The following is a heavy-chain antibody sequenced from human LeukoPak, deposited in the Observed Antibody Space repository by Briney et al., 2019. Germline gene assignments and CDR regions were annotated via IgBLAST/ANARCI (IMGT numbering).Heavy chain of an antibody. CDR2: ISGNGGST. J-gene: IGHJ5*02. CDR1: GFTFSSYA. Sequence: GASLRLSWAASGFTFSSYAMSWVRQAPGKGLEWVSLISGNGGSTYYADSAKGRFTISRDNSKNTLYLQMNNLRAEDTAVYYCAKRATVTYNWFDPWGQGTLVTVSS. CDR3: AKRATVTYNWFDP. D-gene: IGHD4-17*01. V-gene: IGHV3-23*01.